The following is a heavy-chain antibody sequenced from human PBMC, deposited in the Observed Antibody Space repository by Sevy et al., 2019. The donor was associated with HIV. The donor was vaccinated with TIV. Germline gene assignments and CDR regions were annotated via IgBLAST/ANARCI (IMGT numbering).Heavy chain of an antibody. CDR2: ISASGSST. Sequence: GGSLRLSCAASGFTFSTYAMSWVRQAPGKGLEWAAAISASGSSTYYADSVKARFTISRDNSKNTLYLQMNSLRAEDTAVYYCAKAGAGVVVPAAILPYGVYGMDVWGQGTTVTVSS. D-gene: IGHD2-2*01. J-gene: IGHJ6*02. CDR1: GFTFSTYA. CDR3: AKAGAGVVVPAAILPYGVYGMDV. V-gene: IGHV3-23*01.